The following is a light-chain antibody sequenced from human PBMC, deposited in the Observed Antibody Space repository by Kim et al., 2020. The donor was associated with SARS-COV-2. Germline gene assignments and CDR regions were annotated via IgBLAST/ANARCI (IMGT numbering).Light chain of an antibody. CDR3: SSHTTSSIWV. V-gene: IGLV2-18*02. Sequence: QSALTQPPSVSGSPGQSVTISCTGTSSDIGIYNRVSWYQQAPGTAPKLLIYEVNNRPSGVPDRFSGSKSGNTASLTISGLQAEDEADYYYSSHTTSSIWVFGGGTQLTVL. J-gene: IGLJ3*02. CDR1: SSDIGIYNR. CDR2: EVN.